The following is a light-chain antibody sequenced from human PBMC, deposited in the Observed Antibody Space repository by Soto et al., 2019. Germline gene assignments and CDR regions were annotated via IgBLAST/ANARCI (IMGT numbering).Light chain of an antibody. Sequence: DIQLTQSPSSLSASVGDRVTISCRASQSIYNNLNGYQQKPAKPPKRLIYAASSLQSGVPARFSGSGSGTDFTLTISSLQPEDFATYYCQQSDSTPVTFGQGTKLEIK. CDR2: AAS. CDR3: QQSDSTPVT. J-gene: IGKJ2*01. V-gene: IGKV1-39*01. CDR1: QSIYNN.